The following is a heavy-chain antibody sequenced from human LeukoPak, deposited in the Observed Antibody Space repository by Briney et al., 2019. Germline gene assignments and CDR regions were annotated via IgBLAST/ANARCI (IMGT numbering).Heavy chain of an antibody. CDR2: IYSGGST. J-gene: IGHJ4*02. CDR3: ARYPSDQYYFDY. CDR1: GVTVSSNY. V-gene: IGHV3-53*01. Sequence: RGSLRLSCAASGVTVSSNYMSWVRQAPGKGLECVSVIYSGGSTYYADSVKGRFTISRDNSKNTLYLQMNSLRAEDTAVYYCARYPSDQYYFDYWGQGTLVTVSS.